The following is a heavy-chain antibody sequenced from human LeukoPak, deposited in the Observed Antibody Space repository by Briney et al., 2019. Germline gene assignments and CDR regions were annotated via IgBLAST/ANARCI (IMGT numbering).Heavy chain of an antibody. D-gene: IGHD2-2*01. CDR1: GGTFISYA. V-gene: IGHV1-69*13. CDR2: IIPIFGTA. J-gene: IGHJ6*02. CDR3: ARETRTFSIVVVPAAMWPYYYYGMDV. Sequence: GASVKVSCKASGGTFISYAISWVRQAPGQGLEWMGGIIPIFGTANYAQKFQGRVTITADESTSTAYMELSSLRSEDTAVYYCARETRTFSIVVVPAAMWPYYYYGMDVWGQGTTVTVSS.